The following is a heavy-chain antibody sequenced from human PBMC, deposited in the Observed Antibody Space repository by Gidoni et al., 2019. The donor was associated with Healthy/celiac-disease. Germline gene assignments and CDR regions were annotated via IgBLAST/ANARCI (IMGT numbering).Heavy chain of an antibody. V-gene: IGHV1-69*01. Sequence: GKANYAQKFQGRVTITADESTSTAYMELSSLRSEDTAVYYCARGRDGSVAGTGAFDIWGQGTMVTVSS. CDR2: GKA. D-gene: IGHD6-19*01. CDR3: ARGRDGSVAGTGAFDI. J-gene: IGHJ3*02.